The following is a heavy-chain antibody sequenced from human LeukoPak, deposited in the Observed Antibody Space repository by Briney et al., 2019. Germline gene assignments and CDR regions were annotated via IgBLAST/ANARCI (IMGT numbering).Heavy chain of an antibody. V-gene: IGHV3-23*01. CDR2: ISGSGGST. D-gene: IGHD4-17*01. Sequence: GGSLRLSCAASGFTFSSYAVSWVRQAPGKGLEWVSAISGSGGSTYYADPVKGRFAISRDNSKNTLYLQMNSLRAEDTAVYYCAPLGVTTWLDYWGQGTLVTVSS. J-gene: IGHJ4*02. CDR3: APLGVTTWLDY. CDR1: GFTFSSYA.